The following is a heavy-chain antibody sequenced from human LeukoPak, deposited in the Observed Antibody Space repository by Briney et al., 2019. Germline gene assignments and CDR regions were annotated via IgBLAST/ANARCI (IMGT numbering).Heavy chain of an antibody. CDR2: IWYDGSNK. V-gene: IGHV3-33*01. Sequence: PGRSLRLSCAASGFTFSSYGMHWVRQAPGKGLEWVAVIWYDGSNKYYVDSVKGRFTISRDNSKNTLYLQMNSLRAEDTAVYYCARGARGATTWFDPWGQGTLVTVSS. CDR1: GFTFSSYG. CDR3: ARGARGATTWFDP. J-gene: IGHJ5*02. D-gene: IGHD1-26*01.